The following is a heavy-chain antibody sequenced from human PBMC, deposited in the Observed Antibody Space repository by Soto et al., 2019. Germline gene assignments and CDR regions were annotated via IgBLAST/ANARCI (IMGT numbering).Heavy chain of an antibody. J-gene: IGHJ4*02. Sequence: PSETLSLTCAVYGGSFSGYYWTWIRQSPGKGLEWIGQISYSGSTNYNPSLKSRVFISIGTSNNQFFLELTSVTAADTAVYYCARASAQCDSGTYEGGYYYFDSWGQGTPVTVSS. CDR1: GGSFSGYY. CDR2: ISYSGST. D-gene: IGHD3-10*01. CDR3: ARASAQCDSGTYEGGYYYFDS. V-gene: IGHV4-34*01.